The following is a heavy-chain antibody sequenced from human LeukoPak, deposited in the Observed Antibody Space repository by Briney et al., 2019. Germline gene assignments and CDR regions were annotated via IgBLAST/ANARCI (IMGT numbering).Heavy chain of an antibody. Sequence: GGSLRLSCAASGFTFSNYAMRWVRQAPGKGLEWVSAISGSADGTYYADSVKGRFTISRDNSKNTLYLQMNSLRAEDAAVYYCAKDLVGDSYGSIDYWGQGTLVTVSS. J-gene: IGHJ4*02. V-gene: IGHV3-23*01. CDR3: AKDLVGDSYGSIDY. CDR2: ISGSADGT. D-gene: IGHD5-18*01. CDR1: GFTFSNYA.